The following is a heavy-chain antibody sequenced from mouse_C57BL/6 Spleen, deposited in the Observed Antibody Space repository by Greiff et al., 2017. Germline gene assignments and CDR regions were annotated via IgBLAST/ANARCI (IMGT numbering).Heavy chain of an antibody. CDR3: ARQGLLRGYFDV. CDR2: IWSDGST. D-gene: IGHD1-1*01. CDR1: GFSLTSYG. J-gene: IGHJ1*03. V-gene: IGHV2-6-1*01. Sequence: QVQLQESGPGLVAPSQSLSITCTVSGFSLTSYGVHWVRQPPGKGLEWLVVIWSDGSTAYNSALKSRLSISKDNYKSQVFLKMNSLQTDDTAMYYCARQGLLRGYFDVWGTGTTATVSS.